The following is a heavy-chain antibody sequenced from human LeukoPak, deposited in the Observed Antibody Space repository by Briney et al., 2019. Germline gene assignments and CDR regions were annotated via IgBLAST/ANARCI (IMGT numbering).Heavy chain of an antibody. CDR1: GYTFTSYY. CDR3: AREREAAPLDY. V-gene: IGHV1-2*02. CDR2: INPNSGGT. Sequence: ASVKVSCKASGYTFTSYYMHWVRQAPGQGLEWMGWINPNSGGTNYAQKFQGRVTMTRNTSISTAYMELSRLRSDDTAVYYCAREREAAPLDYWGQGTLVTVSS. D-gene: IGHD2-15*01. J-gene: IGHJ4*02.